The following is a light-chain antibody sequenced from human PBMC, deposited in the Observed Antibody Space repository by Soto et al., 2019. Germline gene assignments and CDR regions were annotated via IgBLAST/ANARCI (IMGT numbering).Light chain of an antibody. J-gene: IGLJ2*01. CDR2: EVS. Sequence: QSVLTQPPSASGSPGQSVTISCTGTSSDVGGYNYVSWYQQHPGKAPKLMIYEVSKRPSGVPDRFSGSRSGNTASLTVSGLQGEDEADYYCTSYAGSNNFVLFGGGTKVTV. CDR3: TSYAGSNNFVL. CDR1: SSDVGGYNY. V-gene: IGLV2-8*01.